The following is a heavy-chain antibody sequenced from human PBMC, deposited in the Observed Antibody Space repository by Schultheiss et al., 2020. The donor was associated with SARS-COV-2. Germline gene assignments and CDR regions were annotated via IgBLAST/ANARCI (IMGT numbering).Heavy chain of an antibody. Sequence: GGSLRLSCAASGFTFSSYAMHWVRQAPGKGLEWVSVIYSGGSTYYADSVKGRFTISRDNSKNTLYLQMNSLRAEDTAVYYCARGGPYSSSWYEKYGMDVWGQGTTVTVSS. V-gene: IGHV3-NL1*01. CDR2: IYSGGST. CDR1: GFTFSSYA. J-gene: IGHJ6*02. D-gene: IGHD6-13*01. CDR3: ARGGPYSSSWYEKYGMDV.